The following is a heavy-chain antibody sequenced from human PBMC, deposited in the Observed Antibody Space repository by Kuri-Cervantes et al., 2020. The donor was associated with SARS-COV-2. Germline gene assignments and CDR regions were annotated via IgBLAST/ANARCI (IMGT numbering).Heavy chain of an antibody. CDR1: GFTFSSYG. V-gene: IGHV3-30*19. J-gene: IGHJ5*02. CDR2: ISYDGSNK. CDR3: ARGRLTGTTLS. Sequence: LSLTCAASGFTFSSYGMHWVRQAPGKGLEWVAVISYDGSNKYYADFVEGRFTISRDNSKNTLYLQMNSLRAEDTAVYYCARGRLTGTTLSWGQGTLVTVSS. D-gene: IGHD1-7*01.